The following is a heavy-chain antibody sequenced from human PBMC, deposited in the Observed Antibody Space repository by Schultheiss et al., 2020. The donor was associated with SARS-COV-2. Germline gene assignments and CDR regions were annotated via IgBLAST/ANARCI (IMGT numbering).Heavy chain of an antibody. V-gene: IGHV1-46*01. CDR2: INPSGGST. Sequence: ASVKVSCKASGYTFTSYYMHWVRQAPGQGLEWMGIINPSGGSTSYAQKFQGRVTMTRDTSTSTVYMELSSLRSEDTAVYYCARAKRVRVGQQLVTYFDYWGQGTLVTVSS. J-gene: IGHJ4*02. D-gene: IGHD6-13*01. CDR1: GYTFTSYY. CDR3: ARAKRVRVGQQLVTYFDY.